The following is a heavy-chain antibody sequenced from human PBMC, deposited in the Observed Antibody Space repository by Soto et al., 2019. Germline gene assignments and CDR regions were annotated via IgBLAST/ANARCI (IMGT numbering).Heavy chain of an antibody. V-gene: IGHV3-33*01. CDR3: ARDTVPYYYDSSGLRHDYYYYGMYV. D-gene: IGHD3-22*01. Sequence: GGSLRLSCAASGFTFSSYGMHWVRQAPGKGLEWVAVIWYGGSNKYYADSVKGRFTISRDNSRNTLYLQMNSLRAEDTAVYYCARDTVPYYYDSSGLRHDYYYYGMYVCGQGTTVTVSS. J-gene: IGHJ6*02. CDR1: GFTFSSYG. CDR2: IWYGGSNK.